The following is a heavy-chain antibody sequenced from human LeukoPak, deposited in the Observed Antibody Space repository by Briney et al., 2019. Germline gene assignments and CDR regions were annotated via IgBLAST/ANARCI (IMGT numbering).Heavy chain of an antibody. Sequence: GGSLRLSCAASGFTFSSYEMNWDRQAPGKGLEWVSYISSSGSTIYYADSVKGRFTISRDNAKNSLYLQMNSLRAEDTAVYYCARVGYYYGSGSNYWGQGTLVTVSS. J-gene: IGHJ4*02. CDR3: ARVGYYYGSGSNY. CDR1: GFTFSSYE. V-gene: IGHV3-48*03. CDR2: ISSSGSTI. D-gene: IGHD3-10*01.